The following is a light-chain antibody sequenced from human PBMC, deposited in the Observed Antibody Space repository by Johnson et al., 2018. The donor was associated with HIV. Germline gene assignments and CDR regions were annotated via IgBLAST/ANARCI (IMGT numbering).Light chain of an antibody. CDR2: DNN. CDR1: IFNIQNNF. V-gene: IGLV1-51*01. J-gene: IGLJ1*01. Sequence: QSVLTQPPSVSAAPGQKVTISCSGSIFNIQNNFVSWYQQLPGTAPKLLIYDNNKRPSGIPARFSGSKSGTSATLGITGLQTGDEADYYCGTWVGSLSACVFGTGTKVTVL. CDR3: GTWVGSLSACV.